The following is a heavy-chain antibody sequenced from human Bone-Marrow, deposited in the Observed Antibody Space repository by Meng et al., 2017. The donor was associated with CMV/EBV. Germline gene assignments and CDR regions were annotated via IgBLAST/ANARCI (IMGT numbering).Heavy chain of an antibody. J-gene: IGHJ6*02. CDR1: GFTFTNYN. CDR3: ARDSRVDTAMVVYGLDV. D-gene: IGHD5-18*01. Sequence: GESLKISCTASGFTFTNYNINWVRQAPGKGLEWVSSISSSSSYIYYADSVKGRFTISRDNAKNSLYLQMNSLRAEDTAVYYCARDSRVDTAMVVYGLDVRGQGTTVTVSS. V-gene: IGHV3-21*01. CDR2: ISSSSSYI.